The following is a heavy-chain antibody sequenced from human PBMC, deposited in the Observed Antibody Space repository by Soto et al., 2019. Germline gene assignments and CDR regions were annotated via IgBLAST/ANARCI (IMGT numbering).Heavy chain of an antibody. J-gene: IGHJ4*02. D-gene: IGHD1-26*01. CDR1: GXTFTSYA. Sequence: GASVKVSCKASGXTFTSYAMHWVRQAPGQRLEWMGWINAGNGNTKYSQKFQGRVTITRDTSASTAYMELSSLRSEDTAVYYCAKGVGNYWAFDYWGQGTLVTVSS. CDR3: AKGVGNYWAFDY. CDR2: INAGNGNT. V-gene: IGHV1-3*01.